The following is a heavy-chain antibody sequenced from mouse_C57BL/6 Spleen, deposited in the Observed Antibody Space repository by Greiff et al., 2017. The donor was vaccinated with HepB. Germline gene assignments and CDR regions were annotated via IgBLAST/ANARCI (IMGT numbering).Heavy chain of an antibody. CDR3: ARDDYYGSSYWYFDV. CDR1: GYTFTSYW. J-gene: IGHJ1*03. D-gene: IGHD1-1*01. Sequence: QVQLQQSGAELVRPGSSVKLSCKASGYTFTSYWMHWVKQRPIQGLEWIGNIDPSDSETHYNQKFKDKATLTVDKSSSTAYMQLSSLTSEDSAVYYCARDDYYGSSYWYFDVWGTGTTVTVSS. V-gene: IGHV1-52*01. CDR2: IDPSDSET.